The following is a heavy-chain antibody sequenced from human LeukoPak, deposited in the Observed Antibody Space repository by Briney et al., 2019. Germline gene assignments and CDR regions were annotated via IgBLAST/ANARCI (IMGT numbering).Heavy chain of an antibody. J-gene: IGHJ4*01. CDR2: IDWDDEK. CDR3: ARNLYSSGWSAIDY. Sequence: SGPALAKPTQTLTLTCTFSGFSLSTSGMCVSWIRQPPGKALEWLARIDWDDEKHYRTSLKTRLTISKDTSKNQVVLTMTNMDPVDTATYYCARNLYSSGWSAIDYWGQGTLVTVSS. CDR1: GFSLSTSGMC. D-gene: IGHD6-19*01. V-gene: IGHV2-70*11.